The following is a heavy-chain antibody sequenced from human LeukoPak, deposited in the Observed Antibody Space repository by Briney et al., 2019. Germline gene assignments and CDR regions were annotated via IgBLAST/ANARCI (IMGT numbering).Heavy chain of an antibody. Sequence: GGSLRLSCAASGFTFSDYHMSWIRQAPGKGLEWVSYISTRSSYTNYADSVKGRFTISRDDAQNSLYLQMNSLRPEDAAVYYCATSRDWSGDYWGQGALVSVSS. CDR1: GFTFSDYH. CDR3: ATSRDWSGDY. J-gene: IGHJ4*02. V-gene: IGHV3-11*03. D-gene: IGHD3-3*01. CDR2: ISTRSSYT.